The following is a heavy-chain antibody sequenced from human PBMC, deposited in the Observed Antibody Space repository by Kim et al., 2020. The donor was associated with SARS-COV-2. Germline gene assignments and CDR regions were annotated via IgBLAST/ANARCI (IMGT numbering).Heavy chain of an antibody. V-gene: IGHV3-11*04. D-gene: IGHD5-12*01. Sequence: GGSLRLSCAASGFTFSDYYMSWIRQAPGKGLEWVSYISSSGSTIYYADSVKGRFTISRDNAKNSLYLQMNSLRAEDTAVYYCASLMDYVDIVATTAFGYYFDYWGQGTLVTVSS. CDR2: ISSSGSTI. CDR1: GFTFSDYY. CDR3: ASLMDYVDIVATTAFGYYFDY. J-gene: IGHJ4*02.